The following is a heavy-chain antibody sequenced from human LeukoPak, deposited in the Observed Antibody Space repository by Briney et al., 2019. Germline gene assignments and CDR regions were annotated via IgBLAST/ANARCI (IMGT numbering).Heavy chain of an antibody. CDR3: AKDEFVASDFTGAFDI. Sequence: GRSLRLSCAASGFTFDNYAMHWVRQAPGKGLEWVSGISWNSGSIGYADSVKGRFTISRDDAKNSLYLQMNSLRTEDMALYYCAKDEFVASDFTGAFDIWGQGTMVTVSS. J-gene: IGHJ3*02. V-gene: IGHV3-9*03. CDR2: ISWNSGSI. D-gene: IGHD2-8*02. CDR1: GFTFDNYA.